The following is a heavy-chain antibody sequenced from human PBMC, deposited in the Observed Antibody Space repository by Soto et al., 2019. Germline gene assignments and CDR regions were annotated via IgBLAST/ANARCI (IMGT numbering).Heavy chain of an antibody. J-gene: IGHJ5*02. D-gene: IGHD2-2*01. CDR3: AMWFCSSTSCSKNPP. CDR1: EVTCVGYG. CDR2: ISYDGSNK. V-gene: IGHV3-30*03. Sequence: GGPKRDPWAAVEVTCVGYGSPWFLKAQGKGLEWVAVISYDGSNKYYADSVKGRFTISRDNSKNTLYLQMNSLRAEDTAVYYCAMWFCSSTSCSKNPPWGQGTLVTVSS.